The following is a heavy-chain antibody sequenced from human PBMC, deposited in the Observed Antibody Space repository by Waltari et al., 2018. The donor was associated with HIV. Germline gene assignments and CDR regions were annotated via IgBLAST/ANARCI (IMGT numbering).Heavy chain of an antibody. D-gene: IGHD4-17*01. J-gene: IGHJ4*02. CDR2: IWYDGSKR. CDR3: VRDDYGTY. CDR1: GFTFSNHG. V-gene: IGHV3-33*01. Sequence: QVHLVESGGGVVQPGRSLRLSCAASGFTFSNHGIHWVRQAPGKGVEWVAVIWYDGSKRYYSDSVNGRFTISRDNSKNTLYLQMNSLRVEDTAVYYCVRDDYGTYWGQGTPVTVSS.